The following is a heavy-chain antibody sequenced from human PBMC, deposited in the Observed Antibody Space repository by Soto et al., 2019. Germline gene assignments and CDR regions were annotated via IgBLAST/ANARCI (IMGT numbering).Heavy chain of an antibody. V-gene: IGHV3-23*01. D-gene: IGHD1-26*01. CDR2: ISGSGGST. CDR3: ARRGSGSYYDY. Sequence: EVQLLESGGGLVQPGGSLRLSCTASGFTFTSYAMRWVRQAPGKGLEWVSAISGSGGSTYYADSVKGRFTITRDNSKNTLYLQMNSLRAEDTAVYYCARRGSGSYYDYWGKGTLVTVSS. CDR1: GFTFTSYA. J-gene: IGHJ4*02.